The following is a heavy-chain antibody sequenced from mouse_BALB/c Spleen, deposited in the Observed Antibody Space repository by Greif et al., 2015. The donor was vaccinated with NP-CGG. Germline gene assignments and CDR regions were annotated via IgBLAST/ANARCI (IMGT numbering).Heavy chain of an antibody. CDR2: INPYNGGT. D-gene: IGHD1-1*01. Sequence: EVQLQQSGPELVKPGASMKISCKASGYSFTGYTMNWVKQSHGKNLEWIGLINPYNGGTSYNQKFKGKATLTVDKSSSTTYMELLRLTSEGSAVYYCAGGYGSIYWYFDVWAAVTTVTVSS. CDR3: AGGYGSIYWYFDV. CDR1: GYSFTGYT. V-gene: IGHV1-18*01. J-gene: IGHJ1*01.